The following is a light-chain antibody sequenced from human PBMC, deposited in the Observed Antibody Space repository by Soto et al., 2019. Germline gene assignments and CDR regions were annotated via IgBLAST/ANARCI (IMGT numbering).Light chain of an antibody. V-gene: IGKV1-39*01. CDR3: QQSSHTPFT. J-gene: IGKJ4*01. CDR1: QSVYEY. CDR2: GAS. Sequence: DVQLTQSPSSLSASVGDRVTITCRASQSVYEYLNWYQKRPGKAPNLLIFGASNLRTGVPSRFSASGFGTDFTLTISSLQPEDSATYYCQQSSHTPFTFGRGTEVELK.